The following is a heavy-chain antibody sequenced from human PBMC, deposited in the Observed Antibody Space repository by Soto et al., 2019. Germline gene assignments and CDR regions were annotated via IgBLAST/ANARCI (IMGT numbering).Heavy chain of an antibody. CDR1: GGSISSGDYY. CDR2: IYYSGST. V-gene: IGHV4-30-4*01. Sequence: QVQLQESGPGLVKPSQTLSLTCTVSGGSISSGDYYWSWIRQPPGKGLEWIGHIYYSGSTYYNPSLKSRVTISVDTSKNQFSLKLGSVTAADTAVYYCARDMNPYWYFDLWGRGTLVTVSS. J-gene: IGHJ2*01. CDR3: ARDMNPYWYFDL.